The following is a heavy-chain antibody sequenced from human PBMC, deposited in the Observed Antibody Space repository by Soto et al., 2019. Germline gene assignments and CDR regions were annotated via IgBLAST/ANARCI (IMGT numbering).Heavy chain of an antibody. CDR3: ARHAYCGGDCYFHYFDY. V-gene: IGHV5-51*01. CDR1: GYSFTSYW. Sequence: GESLKISCKGSGYSFTSYWIGWVRQMPGKGLEWMGIIYPGDSDTRYSPSFQGQVTISADKSISTAYLQWSSLKASDTAMYYCARHAYCGGDCYFHYFDYWGQGTLVTVSS. D-gene: IGHD2-21*02. J-gene: IGHJ4*02. CDR2: IYPGDSDT.